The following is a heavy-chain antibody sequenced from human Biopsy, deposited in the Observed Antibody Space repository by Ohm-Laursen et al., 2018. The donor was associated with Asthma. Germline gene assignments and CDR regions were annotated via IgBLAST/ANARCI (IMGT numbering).Heavy chain of an antibody. D-gene: IGHD2-2*01. CDR3: ARAGQCSSTSCYNPGWFDP. CDR1: GGSISSNFYY. CDR2: IYKSGQV. J-gene: IGHJ5*02. Sequence: SETLPLTCTVSGGSISSNFYYWGWIRQPPGKGLEWIGNIYKSGQVYYNLSLKSRVTISVDTSKNQFSLQLRSVTAADTAVYYCARAGQCSSTSCYNPGWFDPWGQGTLVTVSS. V-gene: IGHV4-39*07.